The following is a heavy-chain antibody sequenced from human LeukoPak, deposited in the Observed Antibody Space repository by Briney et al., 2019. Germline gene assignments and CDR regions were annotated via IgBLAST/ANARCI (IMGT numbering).Heavy chain of an antibody. D-gene: IGHD2-15*01. Sequence: ASETLSLTCAVYAGSFSGYYLSWIRQPPGKGLEWIGEINHSGSTNYNPSLKSRVTISVDTSKNQFSLKLSSVTAADTAVYYCARGFCSGGTCYSPPLDYWGQGTLVTVPS. V-gene: IGHV4-34*01. CDR1: AGSFSGYY. CDR2: INHSGST. CDR3: ARGFCSGGTCYSPPLDY. J-gene: IGHJ4*02.